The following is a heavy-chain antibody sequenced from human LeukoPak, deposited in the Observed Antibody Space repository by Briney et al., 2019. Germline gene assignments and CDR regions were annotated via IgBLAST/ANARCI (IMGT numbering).Heavy chain of an antibody. D-gene: IGHD1-26*01. CDR3: ARALRSGSYYEVDY. V-gene: IGHV1-2*02. Sequence: ASVKVSCKASGYTFAGYYIHWVRQAPGQGLEWMGWINPNSGGTNFAQKFQGRVTMTRDTSISTAYVEVSRLRSDDTAVYNCARALRSGSYYEVDYWGQGTLVTVSS. CDR2: INPNSGGT. J-gene: IGHJ4*02. CDR1: GYTFAGYY.